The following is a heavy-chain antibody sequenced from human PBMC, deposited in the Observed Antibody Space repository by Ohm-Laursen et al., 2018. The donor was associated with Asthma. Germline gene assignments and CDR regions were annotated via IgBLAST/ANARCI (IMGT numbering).Heavy chain of an antibody. V-gene: IGHV3-48*02. D-gene: IGHD3-22*01. Sequence: SLRLSCAASGFTFSTQSMNWVRQAPGKGLEWVAYISPSSSPIYYGGSVQGRFTISRDNARNSLYLQMSSLRDEDTAVYYCAREGDSSGYLSYYFDYWGQGTLVTVSS. CDR3: AREGDSSGYLSYYFDY. CDR2: ISPSSSPI. J-gene: IGHJ4*02. CDR1: GFTFSTQS.